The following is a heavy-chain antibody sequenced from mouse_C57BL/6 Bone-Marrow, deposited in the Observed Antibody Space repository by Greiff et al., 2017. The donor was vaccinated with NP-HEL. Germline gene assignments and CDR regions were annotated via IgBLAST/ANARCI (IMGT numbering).Heavy chain of an antibody. CDR3: ARVYYYSMDY. CDR2: ISHLAYSI. CDR1: GFTFSDYG. J-gene: IGHJ4*01. V-gene: IGHV5-15*01. Sequence: EVQLVESGGGLVQPGGSLKLSCAASGFTFSDYGMAWVRQAPRKGPEWVAFISHLAYSIYYADTVTGRFTISRANAKNTLYLEMSGLRAEDTAMYYCARVYYYSMDYWGQGTSVTVSS.